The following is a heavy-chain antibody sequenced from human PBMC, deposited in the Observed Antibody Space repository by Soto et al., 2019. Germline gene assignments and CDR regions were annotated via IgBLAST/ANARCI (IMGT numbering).Heavy chain of an antibody. CDR3: ARERDHDYGDTLDC. Sequence: QVQLVESGGGVVQPGRSLRLSCAASGFTFSSYAMHWVRQAPGKGLEWVAVISYDGSNKYYADSVKGRFTISRDNSKNTLDLQMNSLRAEDTAVYYCARERDHDYGDTLDCWCQGTLVTVSS. D-gene: IGHD4-17*01. J-gene: IGHJ4*02. V-gene: IGHV3-30-3*01. CDR1: GFTFSSYA. CDR2: ISYDGSNK.